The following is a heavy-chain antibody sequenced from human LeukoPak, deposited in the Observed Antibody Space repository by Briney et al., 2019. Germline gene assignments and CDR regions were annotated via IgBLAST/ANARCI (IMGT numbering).Heavy chain of an antibody. D-gene: IGHD2-2*03. V-gene: IGHV4-59*01. CDR1: GGSISSYY. Sequence: PSETLSLTCTVSGGSISSYYWSWIRQPSGKGLEWIGYIYYSGSTNYNPSLKSRVTISVDTSKNQFSLKLRSVTAADTAVYYCARDGGYCSSTNCYDYWGQGTLVTVSS. CDR3: ARDGGYCSSTNCYDY. CDR2: IYYSGST. J-gene: IGHJ4*02.